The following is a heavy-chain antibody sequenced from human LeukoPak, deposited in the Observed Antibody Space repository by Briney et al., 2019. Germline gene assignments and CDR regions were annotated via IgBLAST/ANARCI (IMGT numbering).Heavy chain of an antibody. CDR2: ISYDGSNK. V-gene: IGHV3-30*18. J-gene: IGHJ6*02. D-gene: IGHD4-11*01. CDR1: GFTFSSYG. Sequence: GGSLRLSCAASGFTFSSYGMHWVRQAPGKGLEWVAVISYDGSNKYYADSVKGRFTISRDNSKNTLDLQMNSLRAEGTAVYYCAKVSTVTTPHYYYYYGMDVWGQGTTVTVSS. CDR3: AKVSTVTTPHYYYYYGMDV.